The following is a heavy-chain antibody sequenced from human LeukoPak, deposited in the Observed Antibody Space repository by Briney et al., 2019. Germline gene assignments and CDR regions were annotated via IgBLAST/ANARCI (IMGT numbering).Heavy chain of an antibody. CDR2: IYTSGST. CDR1: GGSISSYY. D-gene: IGHD6-19*01. Sequence: SETLSLTCTVSGGSISSYYWSWIRQPAGKGLEWIGRIYTSGSTNYNPSLKSRVTMSVDTSKNQFSLKLSSVTAADTAVYYCARSPRYSSGWTYNWFDPWGQGTLVTVSS. J-gene: IGHJ5*02. CDR3: ARSPRYSSGWTYNWFDP. V-gene: IGHV4-4*07.